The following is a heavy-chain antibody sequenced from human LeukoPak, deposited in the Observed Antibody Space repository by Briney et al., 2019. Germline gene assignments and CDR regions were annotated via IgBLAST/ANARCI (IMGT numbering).Heavy chain of an antibody. CDR3: ARDNWNYVNDY. V-gene: IGHV3-7*01. Sequence: GGSLRLSCAASGFTFSSYWMSWVRQAPGKGLEWVANIKQDGSEKYYVDSVTGRFTISRANAKNSLYLQMNSLRAEDTAVYYCARDNWNYVNDYWGQGTLVTVSS. CDR1: GFTFSSYW. CDR2: IKQDGSEK. J-gene: IGHJ4*02. D-gene: IGHD1-7*01.